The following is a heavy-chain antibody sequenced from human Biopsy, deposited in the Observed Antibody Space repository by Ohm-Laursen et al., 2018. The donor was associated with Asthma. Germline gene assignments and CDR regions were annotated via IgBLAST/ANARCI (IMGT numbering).Heavy chain of an antibody. J-gene: IGHJ6*02. Sequence: SQTLSLTCTVSGASITSGDSYWSWIRQPPCNGLEWIGDIYHCGTTYYNPCLKSRVTISVDSSQRQFSLKVNSVTAADTAVYYCARMNTLIQAANYFSYAMDVWGQGTTVTVSS. V-gene: IGHV4-30-4*01. D-gene: IGHD3-9*01. CDR1: GASITSGDSY. CDR3: ARMNTLIQAANYFSYAMDV. CDR2: IYHCGTT.